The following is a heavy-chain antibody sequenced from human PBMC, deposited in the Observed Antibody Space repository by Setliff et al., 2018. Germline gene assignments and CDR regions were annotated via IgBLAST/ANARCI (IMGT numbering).Heavy chain of an antibody. V-gene: IGHV1-2*02. J-gene: IGHJ6*03. D-gene: IGHD2-2*01. CDR1: GYIFSDHY. Sequence: ASVKVSCKASGYIFSDHYMHWVRQAPGKGLEWMGWINSNGGDTNYAQTFEGRVTMTRDTSTSTVYMELSSLRSEDTAVYYCARVDCSSTSCYAGIYYYYMDVWGKGTTVTVSS. CDR3: ARVDCSSTSCYAGIYYYYMDV. CDR2: INSNGGDT.